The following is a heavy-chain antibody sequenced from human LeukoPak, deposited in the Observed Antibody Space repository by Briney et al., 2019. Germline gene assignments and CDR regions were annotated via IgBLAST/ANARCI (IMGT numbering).Heavy chain of an antibody. CDR3: AKGVVTRRTYYMDV. CDR1: VFTFSIYG. D-gene: IGHD3-3*01. V-gene: IGHV3-30*02. J-gene: IGHJ6*03. CDR2: IRDDGINK. Sequence: GGALRLSCVASVFTFSIYGMHWGRPAPGGGGGWGAFIRDDGINKYYQDFVKGRSTISRDNSKNTLYLQMNSLRAEDPAVYYCAKGVVTRRTYYMDVWGKGTTVTISS.